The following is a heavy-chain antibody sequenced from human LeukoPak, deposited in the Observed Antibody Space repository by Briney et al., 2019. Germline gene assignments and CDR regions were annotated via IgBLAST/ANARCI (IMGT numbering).Heavy chain of an antibody. CDR2: TYYRSEWYN. V-gene: IGHV6-1*01. Sequence: SQTLSLTCVISGDSVVSNSTACNWIRQSPSRGLEWLGRTYYRSEWYNDYAVSVKSRITINPDTSKNQFSLKLSSVTAADTAVYYCAGLRIASSRDITTHYYYYGMDVWGQGTTVTVSS. J-gene: IGHJ6*02. CDR1: GDSVVSNSTA. D-gene: IGHD6-6*01. CDR3: AGLRIASSRDITTHYYYYGMDV.